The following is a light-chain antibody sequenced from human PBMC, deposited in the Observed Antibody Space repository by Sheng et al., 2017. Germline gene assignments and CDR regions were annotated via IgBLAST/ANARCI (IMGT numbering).Light chain of an antibody. CDR1: SSDVGGHNY. CDR2: DVT. Sequence: QSAPTQPASVSGSPGQSITISCTGSSSDVGGHNYVSWYQQHPGKAPKLMIYDVTKRPSGISNRFSGSKSGNTASLTISGLQAEDEGDYYCSSFTDSGIRIFGGGTKLTVL. V-gene: IGLV2-14*03. J-gene: IGLJ2*01. CDR3: SSFTDSGIRI.